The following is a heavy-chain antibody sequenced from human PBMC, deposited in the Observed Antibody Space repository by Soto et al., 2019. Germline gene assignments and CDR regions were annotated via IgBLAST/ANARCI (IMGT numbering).Heavy chain of an antibody. CDR2: INGGNGDT. CDR1: GHIFSNHV. CDR3: AGTVYGDYGF. J-gene: IGHJ4*02. V-gene: IGHV1-3*05. D-gene: IGHD4-17*01. Sequence: QIHLVQSGAEETKPGASVKVSCKTSGHIFSNHVLHWVRQAPGQSLEWMGGINGGNGDTKYSQKFXGXVXLXRDTSASAGYVEVRSLRFEQTAVYSCAGTVYGDYGFWGQGTLVTVSS.